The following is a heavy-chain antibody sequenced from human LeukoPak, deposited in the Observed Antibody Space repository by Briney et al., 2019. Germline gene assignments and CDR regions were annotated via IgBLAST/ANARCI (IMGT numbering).Heavy chain of an antibody. CDR3: ARPPYYYDSSGYYWQ. CDR1: GFTFSSYW. V-gene: IGHV3-74*01. CDR2: INSDGSST. J-gene: IGHJ4*02. D-gene: IGHD3-22*01. Sequence: PGGSLRLSCAASGFTFSSYWMHWVRQAPGKGLVWVSRINSDGSSTSYADSVKGRFTISRDNAKNTLYLQMNSLRAEDTAVYYCARPPYYYDSSGYYWQWGQGTLVTVSS.